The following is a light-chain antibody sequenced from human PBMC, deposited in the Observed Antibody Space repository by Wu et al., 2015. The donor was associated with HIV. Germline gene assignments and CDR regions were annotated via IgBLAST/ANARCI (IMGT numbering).Light chain of an antibody. V-gene: IGKV1-39*01. J-gene: IGKJ1*01. CDR3: QKYNTAPWT. Sequence: DIQMTQSPSSLSASVGDRVTITCRASQSISSYLNWYQQKPGKAPKLLIFSASNLQSGVPSRFSGSGSGTDFTLTISSLQPEDVATYYCQKYNTAPWTFGQGTKVEMK. CDR2: SAS. CDR1: QSISSY.